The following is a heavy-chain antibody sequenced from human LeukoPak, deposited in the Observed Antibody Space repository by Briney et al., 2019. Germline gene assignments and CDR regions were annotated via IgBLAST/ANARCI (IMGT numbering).Heavy chain of an antibody. CDR3: AKDGALGAFDI. Sequence: GGSLRLSCAASGFTFSIYSMNWVRQAPGKGLEWVSSISSSSSYIYYADSVKGRFTISRDNAKNSLYLQMNSLRAEDMALYYCAKDGALGAFDIWGQGTMVTVSS. CDR2: ISSSSSYI. D-gene: IGHD3-16*01. J-gene: IGHJ3*02. V-gene: IGHV3-21*04. CDR1: GFTFSIYS.